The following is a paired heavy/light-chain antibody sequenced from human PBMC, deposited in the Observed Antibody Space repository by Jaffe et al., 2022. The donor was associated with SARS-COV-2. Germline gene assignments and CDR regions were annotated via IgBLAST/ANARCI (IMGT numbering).Light chain of an antibody. J-gene: IGLJ1*01. V-gene: IGLV1-51*02. CDR3: GTWDSSLSTYV. Sequence: QSVLTQPPSVSAAPGQKVTISCSGSSSNIGNNYVSWYQQLPGTAPKLLIYENNKRPSGIPDRFSGSKSGTSATLGITGLQTGDEADYYCGTWDSSLSTYVFGIGTKVTVL. CDR1: SSNIGNNY. CDR2: ENN.
Heavy chain of an antibody. CDR3: VNSAPLDY. CDR2: IKSKSDGGTT. J-gene: IGHJ4*02. Sequence: EVQLVESGGGLVKPGESLRISCAVSGFTFSNARMGWVRQAPGKGLEWVGRIKSKSDGGTTDYAAPVKGRFIISRDDSKNTLFLQMNSLKTEDTAVYYCVNSAPLDYWGQGTLVTVSS. CDR1: GFTFSNAR. V-gene: IGHV3-15*01. D-gene: IGHD1-20*01.